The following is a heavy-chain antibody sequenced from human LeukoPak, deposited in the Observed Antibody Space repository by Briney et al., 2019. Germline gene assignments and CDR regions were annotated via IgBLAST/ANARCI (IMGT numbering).Heavy chain of an antibody. Sequence: GSSVKVSCKASGGTFSSYAINWVRQAPGQGLEWMGGIIPIFGTANYAQKFQGRVTITTDESTSTAYMELSSLRSEDTAVYYCVGGDYYDSSGYPYDYWGQGTLVTVSS. J-gene: IGHJ4*02. CDR1: GGTFSSYA. V-gene: IGHV1-69*05. CDR2: IIPIFGTA. CDR3: VGGDYYDSSGYPYDY. D-gene: IGHD3-22*01.